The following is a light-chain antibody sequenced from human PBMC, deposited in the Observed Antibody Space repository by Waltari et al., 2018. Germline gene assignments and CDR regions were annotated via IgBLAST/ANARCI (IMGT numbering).Light chain of an antibody. J-gene: IGKJ1*01. CDR3: QQVDSFPRT. CDR1: QGISSR. V-gene: IGKV1-12*01. CDR2: DAS. Sequence: DIQMTQSPSSVSASVGDRVTITCRASQGISSRLAWYQQKPGKAPKLLIYDASSLHSGVPSRFSCSGSGTEFTLTISSLQPEDFATYYCQQVDSFPRTFGQGTKVEVK.